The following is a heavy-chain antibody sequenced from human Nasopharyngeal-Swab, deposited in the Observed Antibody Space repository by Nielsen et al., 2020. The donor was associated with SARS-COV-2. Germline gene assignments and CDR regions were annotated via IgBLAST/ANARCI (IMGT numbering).Heavy chain of an antibody. V-gene: IGHV4-59*01. CDR2: TYYSGST. CDR3: ARESYYDSSGYRRVFDY. J-gene: IGHJ4*02. Sequence: SETLSLTCTVSGGSISSYYWSWIRQPPGKGLEWIGYTYYSGSTNYNPSLKSRVTISVDTSKNQFSLKLSSVTAADTAVYYCARESYYDSSGYRRVFDYWGQGTLVTVSS. CDR1: GGSISSYY. D-gene: IGHD3-22*01.